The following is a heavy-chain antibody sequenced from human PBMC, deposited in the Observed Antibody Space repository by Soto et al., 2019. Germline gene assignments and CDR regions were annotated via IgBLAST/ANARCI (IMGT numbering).Heavy chain of an antibody. D-gene: IGHD4-4*01. Sequence: SGTLAPTCTXXXAXXXXXSYYWGGXXHPPGKGLEGIGNIRYSWNTYYNPSLKSRVTVSLDTSKHQLSLKMTFVTAADTAVYYGVREHSDSDQYYFAYWGQGTLLNVSS. V-gene: IGHV4-39*02. CDR2: IRYSWNT. CDR3: VREHSDSDQYYFAY. CDR1: XAXXXXXSYY. J-gene: IGHJ4*02.